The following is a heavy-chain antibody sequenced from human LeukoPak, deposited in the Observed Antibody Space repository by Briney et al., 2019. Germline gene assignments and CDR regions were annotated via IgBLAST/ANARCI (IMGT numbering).Heavy chain of an antibody. CDR1: GGIFSSYA. D-gene: IGHD3-22*01. J-gene: IGHJ4*02. CDR2: ISAYNGNT. CDR3: ARLPLYYYDSSGPQDY. V-gene: IGHV1-18*01. Sequence: ASVKVSCKASGGIFSSYAISWVRQAPGQGLEWMGWISAYNGNTNYAQKLQGRVTMTTDTSTSTASMELRSLRSDDTSVYYCARLPLYYYDSSGPQDYWGQGTLVTVSS.